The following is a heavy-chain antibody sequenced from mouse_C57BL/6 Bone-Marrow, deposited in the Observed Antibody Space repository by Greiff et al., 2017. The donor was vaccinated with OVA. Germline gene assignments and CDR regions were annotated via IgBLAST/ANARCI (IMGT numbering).Heavy chain of an antibody. V-gene: IGHV5-12*01. Sequence: EVQLVESGGGLVQPGGSLKLSCAASGFTFSDYYMYWVRQTPEKRLEWVAYISNGGGSTYYPDTVKGRFPISSDNAKNTLYLQMSRLKSEDTAMYYCARREGYDGYYEAWFAYWGQGTLVTVSA. J-gene: IGHJ3*01. CDR3: ARREGYDGYYEAWFAY. CDR2: ISNGGGST. CDR1: GFTFSDYY. D-gene: IGHD2-3*01.